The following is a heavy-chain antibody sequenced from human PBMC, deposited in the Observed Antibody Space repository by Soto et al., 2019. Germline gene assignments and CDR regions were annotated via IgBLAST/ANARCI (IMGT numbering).Heavy chain of an antibody. CDR1: GGSISSGGYY. D-gene: IGHD2-15*01. V-gene: IGHV4-31*03. J-gene: IGHJ6*02. Sequence: PSETLSLTCTVSGGSISSGGYYRSRIRQHPGKGLEWIAYIYYSGSTYYNPSLKSRVTISVDTSKNQFSLKLSSVTAADTAVYYCARYCLYGDYYYGMDVWGQGTTVTVSS. CDR2: IYYSGST. CDR3: ARYCLYGDYYYGMDV.